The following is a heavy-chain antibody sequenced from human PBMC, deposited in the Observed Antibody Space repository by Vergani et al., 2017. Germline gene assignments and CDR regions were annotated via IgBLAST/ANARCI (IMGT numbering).Heavy chain of an antibody. CDR3: AGFGYSNSPEGFAP. V-gene: IGHV3-48*02. J-gene: IGHJ5*02. Sequence: EVQLVESGGGLVQPGGSLRLSCAASGFTFSSYSMNWVRQAPGKGLEWVSYISSSSSTIYYADSVKGRFTLSRDNAKNSLYLQMNSLRDEDTAVYYCAGFGYSNSPEGFAPWGQGTLVTASP. D-gene: IGHD4-11*01. CDR2: ISSSSSTI. CDR1: GFTFSSYS.